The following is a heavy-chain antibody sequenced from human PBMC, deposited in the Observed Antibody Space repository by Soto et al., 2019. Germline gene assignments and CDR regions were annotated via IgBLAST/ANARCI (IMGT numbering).Heavy chain of an antibody. Sequence: GASVKVSCKASGYTFTGYYMHWVRQAPGQGLEWMGWLNPNSGGTNYAQKFQGRVNLTRDTSISTAYMELSSLRSDDTAVYYCARDTHYDDSSGHHLYAFDIWGQGTMVTVSS. CDR2: LNPNSGGT. CDR3: ARDTHYDDSSGHHLYAFDI. D-gene: IGHD3-22*01. CDR1: GYTFTGYY. J-gene: IGHJ3*02. V-gene: IGHV1-2*02.